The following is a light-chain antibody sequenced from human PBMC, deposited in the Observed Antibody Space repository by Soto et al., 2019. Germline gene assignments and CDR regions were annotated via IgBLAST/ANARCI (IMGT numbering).Light chain of an antibody. V-gene: IGKV3-20*01. CDR3: QQYGSLLWT. CDR2: GAS. CDR1: QSVSSSY. Sequence: ELVLTQSPGTLSLSPGERATLSCRASQSVSSSYLAWYQQKPGQAPRLLIYGASSRATGIPDRFSGSGSGTGFTLTISRLEPEDFAVYYCQQYGSLLWTFGQGTKVEIK. J-gene: IGKJ1*01.